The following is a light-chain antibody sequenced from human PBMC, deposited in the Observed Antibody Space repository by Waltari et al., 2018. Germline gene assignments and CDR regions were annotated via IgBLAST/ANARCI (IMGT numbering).Light chain of an antibody. CDR2: GVS. J-gene: IGLJ3*02. Sequence: QSALTQPASVSASPGQSITISCTGTSSDIGAYNYVSGYQQHSGKAPKLIIFGVSDRPSGVSNRFSASKSSITASLTISGLQAEDEADYYCASFTYTNACVFGGGTKVTVL. CDR1: SSDIGAYNY. CDR3: ASFTYTNACV. V-gene: IGLV2-14*03.